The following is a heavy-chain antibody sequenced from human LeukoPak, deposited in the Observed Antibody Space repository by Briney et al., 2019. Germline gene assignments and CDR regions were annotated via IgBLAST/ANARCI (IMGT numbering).Heavy chain of an antibody. CDR2: IYHSGST. J-gene: IGHJ4*02. CDR1: GAPINSGGYS. CDR3: ARDNRRWEPIAAAGNGIDY. V-gene: IGHV4-30-2*01. D-gene: IGHD6-13*01. Sequence: SQTLSLTCAVSGAPINSGGYSWSWIRQPPGKGLEWIGYIYHSGSTYYNPSLKSRVTISVDRSKNQFSLKLSSVTAADTAVYYCARDNRRWEPIAAAGNGIDYWGQGTLVTVSS.